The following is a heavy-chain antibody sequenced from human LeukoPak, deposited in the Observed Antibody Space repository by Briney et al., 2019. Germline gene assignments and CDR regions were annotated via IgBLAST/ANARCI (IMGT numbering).Heavy chain of an antibody. J-gene: IGHJ4*02. V-gene: IGHV4-39*07. CDR3: IGVWGSYLWDY. CDR1: GGSISSSSYY. Sequence: SETLSLTRTVSGGSISSSSYYWGWIRQPPGKGLEWIGSIYYSWSTYYNPSLKSRVTISLETSKNQCSLKMSSVTAAHTAVYYCIGVWGSYLWDYWGQGTLVTVSS. CDR2: IYYSWST. D-gene: IGHD3-16*01.